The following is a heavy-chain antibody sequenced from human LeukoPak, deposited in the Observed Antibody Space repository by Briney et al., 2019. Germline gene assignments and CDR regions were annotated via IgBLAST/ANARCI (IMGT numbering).Heavy chain of an antibody. CDR1: GFTFSSYE. CDR3: ASVRWRHSDY. V-gene: IGHV3-48*03. CDR2: ISSGGSTI. Sequence: PGGSLRLSCAASGFTFSSYEMKWVRQAPGKGLEWVSYISSGGSTIYYADSVKGRFTISRDNAKNSLYLQMNSLRAEDTAVYYCASVRWRHSDYWGQGTLVTVSS. D-gene: IGHD4-23*01. J-gene: IGHJ4*02.